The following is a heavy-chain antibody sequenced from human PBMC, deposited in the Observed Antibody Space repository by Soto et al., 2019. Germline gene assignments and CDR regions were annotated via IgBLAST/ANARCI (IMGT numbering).Heavy chain of an antibody. Sequence: QITLKESGPTLVKPTQTLTLTCTFSGFSLSINGVAVGWIRQPPGQALEWLALIYWDDDQRYNPSLKNRLTITTEHSTNQVVLTMTNMDPVDTSTYFSAHKTDASRVFKYWGQGTLVTVSS. CDR3: AHKTDASRVFKY. CDR1: GFSLSINGVA. V-gene: IGHV2-5*02. CDR2: IYWDDDQ. D-gene: IGHD3-3*01. J-gene: IGHJ4*02.